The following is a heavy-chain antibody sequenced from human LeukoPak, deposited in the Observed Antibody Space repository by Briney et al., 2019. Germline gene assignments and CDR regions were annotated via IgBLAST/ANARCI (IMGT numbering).Heavy chain of an antibody. CDR2: ISSSSSTI. V-gene: IGHV3-48*01. Sequence: GGSLRLSCAASGFTVSSNYMAWVRQAPGKGLEWVSYISSSSSTIYYADSVKGRFTISRDNAKNSLYLQMNSLRAEDTAVYYCARGVGGSYYYYYGMDVWGQGTTVTVSS. CDR1: GFTVSSNY. CDR3: ARGVGGSYYYYYGMDV. D-gene: IGHD2-15*01. J-gene: IGHJ6*02.